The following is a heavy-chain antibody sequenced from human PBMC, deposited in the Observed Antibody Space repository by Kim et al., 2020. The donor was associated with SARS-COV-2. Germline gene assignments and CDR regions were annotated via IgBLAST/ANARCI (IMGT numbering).Heavy chain of an antibody. Sequence: GGTYYADSGKGRFTIARDNSQDTLDLQMDSLRAEDTAVYYCAKSNWFDPWGQGTLVTVSS. J-gene: IGHJ5*02. CDR3: AKSNWFDP. CDR2: GGT. V-gene: IGHV3-23*01.